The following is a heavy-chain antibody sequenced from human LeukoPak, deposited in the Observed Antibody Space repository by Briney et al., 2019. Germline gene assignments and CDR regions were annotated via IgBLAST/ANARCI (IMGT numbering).Heavy chain of an antibody. CDR3: TMRAVVAAAGTTEDP. Sequence: GGSLRLSCAASGFTFSGSAMHWVRQASGKGLEWVGRIRSKANSYATAYAASVKGRFTISRDDSKNTAYLQMNSLKTEDTAVYYCTMRAVVAAAGTTEDPWGQGTLVTVSS. CDR2: IRSKANSYAT. V-gene: IGHV3-73*01. D-gene: IGHD6-13*01. J-gene: IGHJ5*02. CDR1: GFTFSGSA.